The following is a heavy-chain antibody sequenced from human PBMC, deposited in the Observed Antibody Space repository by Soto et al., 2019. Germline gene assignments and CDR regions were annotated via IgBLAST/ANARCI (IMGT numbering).Heavy chain of an antibody. J-gene: IGHJ4*02. CDR2: IYWDDDK. Sequence: SGPTLVNPTQPLTLTCTFSGFSLSTSGVGVGWIRQPPGKALEWLALIYWDDDKRYSPSLKSRLTITKDTSKNQVVLTMTNMDPVDTATYYCAHMGNYGGNSGLYFDYWGQGTLVTVSS. CDR1: GFSLSTSGVG. V-gene: IGHV2-5*02. CDR3: AHMGNYGGNSGLYFDY. D-gene: IGHD4-17*01.